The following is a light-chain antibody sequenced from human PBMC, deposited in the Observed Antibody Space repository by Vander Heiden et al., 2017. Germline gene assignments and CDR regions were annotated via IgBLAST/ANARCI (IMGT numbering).Light chain of an antibody. Sequence: DIQMTQSPTTLSASVGDRVTITCRASQSVSIWLAWYQQKPGKAPNLLIYRASTLQSGVPSRFSGSGSGTQFTLTISSLQPEDFATYYCQQYNNYSGTFGQGTKVEIK. CDR3: QQYNNYSGT. V-gene: IGKV1-5*03. CDR1: QSVSIW. CDR2: RAS. J-gene: IGKJ1*01.